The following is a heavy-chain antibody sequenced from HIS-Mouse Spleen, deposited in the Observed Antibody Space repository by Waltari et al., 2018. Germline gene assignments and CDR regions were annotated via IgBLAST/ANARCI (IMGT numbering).Heavy chain of an antibody. Sequence: QVQLQESGPGLVKPSETLSLTCTVSGGSISSYYLSWIRQPPGKGLEGIGYIYYSGSTNYNPSLKSRVTISVDTSKNQFSLKLSSVTAADTAVYYCARGVPLPGDPGAPVAKAYYFDYWGQGTLVTVSS. CDR1: GGSISSYY. V-gene: IGHV4-59*01. J-gene: IGHJ4*02. CDR2: IYYSGST. CDR3: ARGVPLPGDPGAPVAKAYYFDY. D-gene: IGHD7-27*01.